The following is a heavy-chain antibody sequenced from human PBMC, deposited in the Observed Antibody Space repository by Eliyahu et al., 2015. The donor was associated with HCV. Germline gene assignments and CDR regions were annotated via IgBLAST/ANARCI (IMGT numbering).Heavy chain of an antibody. J-gene: IGHJ6*02. Sequence: QVQLVQSGSELKKPGASVKVSCKASGXTXXSXAMNWVRQAPGQGLEWMGWINTNTGNPTYAQGFTGRFVFSLDTSVSTAYLQISSLKTEDTAVYYCVRIRAYYDFWSGSLGEGGLDVWGQGTTVTVSS. D-gene: IGHD3-3*01. V-gene: IGHV7-4-1*02. CDR3: VRIRAYYDFWSGSLGEGGLDV. CDR2: INTNTGNP. CDR1: GXTXXSXA.